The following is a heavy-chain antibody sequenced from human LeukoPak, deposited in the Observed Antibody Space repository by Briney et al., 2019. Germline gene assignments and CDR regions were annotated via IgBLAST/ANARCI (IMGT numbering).Heavy chain of an antibody. CDR1: GGSISSYY. CDR3: XRXDQXXTTRGSXXXP. D-gene: IGHD4-17*01. J-gene: IGHJ5*02. V-gene: IGHV4-4*07. CDR2: IYTSGST. Sequence: SETLSLTCTVSGGSISSYYWSWIRQPAGKGLEWIGRIYTSGSTNYNPSLKSRVTMSVDTSKNQFSLKLSSVTAADTAVYYCXRXDQXXTTRGSXXXPWGQGTXVTXS.